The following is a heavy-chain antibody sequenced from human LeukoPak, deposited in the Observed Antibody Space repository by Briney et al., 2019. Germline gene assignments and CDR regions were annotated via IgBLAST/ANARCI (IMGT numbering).Heavy chain of an antibody. J-gene: IGHJ4*02. CDR2: IYYSGST. V-gene: IGHV4-39*01. Sequence: SETLSLTCTVSGGSISSSSYYWGWIRQPPGKGLEWIGSIYYSGSTYYNPSLKSRVTKSVDTSKNQFSLKLSSVTAADTAVYYCARHTTEDRLLPDYWGQGTLVTVSS. CDR3: ARHTTEDRLLPDY. CDR1: GGSISSSSYY. D-gene: IGHD3-22*01.